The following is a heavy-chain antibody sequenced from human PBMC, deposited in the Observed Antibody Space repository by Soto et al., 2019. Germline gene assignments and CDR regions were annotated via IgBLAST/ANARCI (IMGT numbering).Heavy chain of an antibody. CDR3: ASKSTTYWYFDL. CDR1: GGSISGYY. J-gene: IGHJ2*01. CDR2: IFDSVTT. Sequence: QLHLQESGPGLAKPSETVSLTCTVSGGSISGYYWSWIRQPPGKGLEGIGFIFDSVTTNYNPSLKSRVSMSVDTSKNQVTLKLTSVTAADTALYFCASKSTTYWYFDLWGRGTLLTVSS. V-gene: IGHV4-59*01. D-gene: IGHD1-26*01.